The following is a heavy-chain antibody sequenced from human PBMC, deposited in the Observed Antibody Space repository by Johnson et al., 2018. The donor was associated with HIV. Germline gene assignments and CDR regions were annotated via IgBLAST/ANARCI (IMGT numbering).Heavy chain of an antibody. V-gene: IGHV3-7*03. CDR2: IKQDGSEK. J-gene: IGHJ3*02. D-gene: IGHD4-17*01. CDR1: GFTFSSYW. Sequence: VQLVESGGGLVQPGGSLRLSCAASGFTFSSYWMSWVRQAPGKGLEWVANIKQDGSEKYYVDSVKGRFTISRDNAKNSLYLQMNSLRAEDTAVYYWARVPDYGDYGDAFDIWGQGTMVTVSS. CDR3: ARVPDYGDYGDAFDI.